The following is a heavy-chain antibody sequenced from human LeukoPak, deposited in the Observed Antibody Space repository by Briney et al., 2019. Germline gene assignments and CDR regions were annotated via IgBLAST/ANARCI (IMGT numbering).Heavy chain of an antibody. V-gene: IGHV4-59*01. CDR1: GGSISNYY. D-gene: IGHD6-13*01. Sequence: PSETLSFTCTVSGGSISNYYGNWLRQPPGKGLEWIGYIYYTGSTNYNPSLKSRVTMSVDTSKNQFSLNLKSVTPEDTAVYYCARDPSSWYYMDVWGKGTTVTVSS. CDR2: IYYTGST. CDR3: ARDPSSWYYMDV. J-gene: IGHJ6*03.